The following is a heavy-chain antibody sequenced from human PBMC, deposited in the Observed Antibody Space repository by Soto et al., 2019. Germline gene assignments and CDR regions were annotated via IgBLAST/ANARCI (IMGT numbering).Heavy chain of an antibody. Sequence: SETLSLTCAVYGGSFSGYYWSWIRQPPGKGLEWIGEINHSGSTNYNPSLKSRVTISVDTSKNQFSLNLNSVTAADTAIYYCARDPLIDWRALEIWGQGTMVTVSS. CDR1: GGSFSGYY. CDR2: INHSGST. CDR3: ARDPLIDWRALEI. J-gene: IGHJ3*02. D-gene: IGHD3-16*02. V-gene: IGHV4-34*01.